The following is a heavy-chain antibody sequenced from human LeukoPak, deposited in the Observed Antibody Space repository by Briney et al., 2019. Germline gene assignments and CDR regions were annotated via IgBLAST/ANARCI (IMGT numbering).Heavy chain of an antibody. Sequence: GGSLRLSCAASGFTFSSYAMSWVRQAPGKGLEWVSAISGSGGSTYYADPVKGRFTISRDNSKNTLYLQMNSLRAEDTAVYYCAKDENSMVRGVIKNYWGQGTLVTVSS. CDR3: AKDENSMVRGVIKNY. V-gene: IGHV3-23*01. J-gene: IGHJ4*02. D-gene: IGHD3-10*01. CDR1: GFTFSSYA. CDR2: ISGSGGST.